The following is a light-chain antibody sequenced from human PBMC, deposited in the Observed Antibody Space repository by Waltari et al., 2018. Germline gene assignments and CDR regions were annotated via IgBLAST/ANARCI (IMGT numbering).Light chain of an antibody. V-gene: IGLV1-40*01. CDR2: GNS. J-gene: IGLJ1*01. CDR1: SSNIGANYD. Sequence: QSVLTQPPSVSGAPGQRVTISCTGSSSNIGANYDVPWYQQVPGTAPKLLSYGNSNRPSGVPDRFSASKSGTSASLAITGLQADDEADYYCQSYDSSLSRYVFGSGTEVTVL. CDR3: QSYDSSLSRYV.